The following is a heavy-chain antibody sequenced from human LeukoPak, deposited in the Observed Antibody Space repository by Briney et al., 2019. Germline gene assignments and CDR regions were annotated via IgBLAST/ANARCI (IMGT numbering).Heavy chain of an antibody. CDR1: GYTFTNNY. V-gene: IGHV1-46*01. J-gene: IGHJ6*04. CDR3: VRDRGITVFGVVMDV. CDR2: INPSDGGT. D-gene: IGHD3-3*01. Sequence: ASVKVSCKASGYTFTNNYMHWVRQAPGQGLEWMGIINPSDGGTNYAQKFQGRVTLTRDMSTSTVYMELSSLRSEDTAVYYCVRDRGITVFGVVMDVWGKGTTVTVSS.